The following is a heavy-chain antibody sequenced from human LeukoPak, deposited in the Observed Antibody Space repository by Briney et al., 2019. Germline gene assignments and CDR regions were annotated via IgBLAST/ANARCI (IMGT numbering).Heavy chain of an antibody. CDR1: GLTVSNNF. J-gene: IGHJ4*02. CDR3: VRGHYAGSAF. D-gene: IGHD2-2*01. CDR2: IHSGGTT. V-gene: IGHV3-53*01. Sequence: GGSLRLSCAASGLTVSNNFMSWVRQAPGKGLAWVSVIHSGGTTFYADSVKGRFTISRDNLQNTLYLQMSLLRTEDTAVYYCVRGHYAGSAFWGQGTLVTVSS.